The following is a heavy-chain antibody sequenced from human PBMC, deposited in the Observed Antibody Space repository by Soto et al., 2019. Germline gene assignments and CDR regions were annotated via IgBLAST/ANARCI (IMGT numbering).Heavy chain of an antibody. Sequence: QVQLVESGGGVVQPGRSLRLSCAASGFTFSSYAIHWVRQAPGKGLEWVAVLSYDGNNKYYADSVKGRFTISRDNSKNTLFLQMNSLRAEDMAVYYCARDSYCSGGNCYRYYYGMDVWGQGTTVTVSS. D-gene: IGHD2-15*01. CDR2: LSYDGNNK. CDR3: ARDSYCSGGNCYRYYYGMDV. V-gene: IGHV3-30-3*01. J-gene: IGHJ6*02. CDR1: GFTFSSYA.